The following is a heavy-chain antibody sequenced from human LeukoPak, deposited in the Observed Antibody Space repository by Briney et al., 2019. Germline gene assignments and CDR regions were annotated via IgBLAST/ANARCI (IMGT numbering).Heavy chain of an antibody. Sequence: PGGSLRLSCAASGFIFRNCGMHWVRQAPGKGLEWVAFLRNDESEIFYADSVKGRFTISRDNSKNTLYLQMGSLRDEGTAVYYCVKDTGRGDFWGQGTQVTVSS. J-gene: IGHJ4*02. CDR2: LRNDESEI. CDR1: GFIFRNCG. D-gene: IGHD1-14*01. CDR3: VKDTGRGDF. V-gene: IGHV3-30*02.